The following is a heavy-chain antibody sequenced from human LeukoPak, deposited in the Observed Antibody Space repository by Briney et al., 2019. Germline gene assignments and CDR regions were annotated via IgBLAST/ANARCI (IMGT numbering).Heavy chain of an antibody. D-gene: IGHD5-18*01. CDR2: IYPGDSDT. CDR1: GYSFTSYW. J-gene: IGHJ4*02. V-gene: IGHV5-51*01. CDR3: ARSANTAMPFDF. Sequence: GESLKISCKGSGYSFTSYWIGWVRQMSGKGLEWMGIIYPGDSDTRYSPPFQGQVTISVDKSINTAFLQWSSLRASDTAIYYCARSANTAMPFDFWGQGTLVTVSS.